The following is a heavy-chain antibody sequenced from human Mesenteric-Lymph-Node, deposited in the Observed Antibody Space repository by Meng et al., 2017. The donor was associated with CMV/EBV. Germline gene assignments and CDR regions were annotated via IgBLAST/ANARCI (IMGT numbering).Heavy chain of an antibody. J-gene: IGHJ6*02. D-gene: IGHD1-26*01. CDR2: IYYSGST. V-gene: IGHV4-39*07. CDR3: ARGWEVIYYYYYGMDV. Sequence: WVRQAPGKGLEWIGSIYYSGSTYYNPSLKSRVTISVDTSKNQFSLKLSSVTAADTAVYYCARGWEVIYYYYYGMDVWGQGTTVTVSS.